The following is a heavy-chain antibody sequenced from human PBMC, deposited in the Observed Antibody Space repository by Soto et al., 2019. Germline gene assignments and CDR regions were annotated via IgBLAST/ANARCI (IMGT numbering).Heavy chain of an antibody. V-gene: IGHV3-30-3*01. CDR1: GFTFSSYA. D-gene: IGHD2-15*01. Sequence: GGSLRLSCAASGFTFSSYAMHWVRQAPGKGLEWVAVISYDGSNKYYADSVKGRFTISRDNSKNTLYLQMNSLRAEDTAVYYCARDKGYCSGGSCYSRSVYYYYGMDVWGQGTTVTVSS. CDR3: ARDKGYCSGGSCYSRSVYYYYGMDV. CDR2: ISYDGSNK. J-gene: IGHJ6*02.